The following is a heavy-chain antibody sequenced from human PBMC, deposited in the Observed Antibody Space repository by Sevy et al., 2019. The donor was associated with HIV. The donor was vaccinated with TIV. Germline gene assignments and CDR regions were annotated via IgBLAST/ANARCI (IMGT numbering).Heavy chain of an antibody. CDR1: GYTFTSYG. Sequence: ASVKVSCKASGYTFTSYGISWVRQAPGQGLEWMGWISAYNGNTNYAQKLQGRVTMTTDTSTSTAYMELRSLRSDDTAVYYCARGGPYNRSSGSGDYWGQGTLVTDSS. CDR2: ISAYNGNT. V-gene: IGHV1-18*04. D-gene: IGHD6-6*01. J-gene: IGHJ4*02. CDR3: ARGGPYNRSSGSGDY.